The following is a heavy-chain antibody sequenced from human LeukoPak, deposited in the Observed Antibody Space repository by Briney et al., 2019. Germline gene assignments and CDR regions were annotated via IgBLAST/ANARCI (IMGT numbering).Heavy chain of an antibody. CDR2: INPNSGGT. J-gene: IGHJ4*02. CDR3: ARGRVKVDSSGRLPDY. Sequence: GASVKVSCKASGYTFTGYYMHWVRQAPGQGLEWMGWINPNSGGTNYAQKFQGRVTMTRDTSISTAYMELSRLRSDDTAVYYCARGRVKVDSSGRLPDYWGQETLVTVSS. CDR1: GYTFTGYY. V-gene: IGHV1-2*02. D-gene: IGHD3-22*01.